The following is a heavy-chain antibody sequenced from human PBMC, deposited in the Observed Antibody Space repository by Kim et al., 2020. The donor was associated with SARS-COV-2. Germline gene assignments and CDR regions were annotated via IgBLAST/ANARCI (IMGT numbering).Heavy chain of an antibody. CDR1: GGSISSGGYY. V-gene: IGHV4-31*03. Sequence: SETLSLTCTVSGGSISSGGYYWSWIRQHPGKGLEWIGYIYYSGSTYYNPSLKRRVTMSVDTSKNQFSLKLSSVTAADTAVYYCARGYGRGSDNCFDPWGQGTLVTVSS. CDR2: IYYSGST. J-gene: IGHJ5*02. CDR3: ARGYGRGSDNCFDP. D-gene: IGHD2-15*01.